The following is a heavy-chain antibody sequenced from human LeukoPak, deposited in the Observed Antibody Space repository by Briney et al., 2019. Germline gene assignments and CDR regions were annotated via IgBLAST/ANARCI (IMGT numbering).Heavy chain of an antibody. CDR1: GYTFTSYG. CDR3: ARDPPRRDDGYNDDY. J-gene: IGHJ4*02. V-gene: IGHV1-18*01. Sequence: APVKVSCKASGYTFTSYGISWVRQAPGQGLEWMGWISAYNGNTNYAQKLQGRVTMTTDTSTSTAYMELRSLRSDDTAVYYCARDPPRRDDGYNDDYWGQGTLVTVSS. CDR2: ISAYNGNT. D-gene: IGHD5-12*01.